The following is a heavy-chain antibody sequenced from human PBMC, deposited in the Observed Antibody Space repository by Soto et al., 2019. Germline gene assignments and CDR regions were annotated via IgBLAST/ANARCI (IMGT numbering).Heavy chain of an antibody. D-gene: IGHD2-8*01. V-gene: IGHV1-69*02. J-gene: IGHJ5*02. CDR2: IIPFLGRT. CDR1: GGTLSSYS. Sequence: QLHLVQSGAEVRKPGSSVKVSCKASGGTLSSYSVTWVRQAPAQGLEWMGRIIPFLGRTNYAQNFQGRVTLTADISTITASMELSILRSYDTAIYNCARTKGSPNTKWFDPWGQGTLVIVSS. CDR3: ARTKGSPNTKWFDP.